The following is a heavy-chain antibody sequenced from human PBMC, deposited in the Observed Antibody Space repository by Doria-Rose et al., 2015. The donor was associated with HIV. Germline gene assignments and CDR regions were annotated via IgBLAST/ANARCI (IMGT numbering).Heavy chain of an antibody. CDR3: TTDRFFPS. Sequence: MNWVRQAPGKGLEWVGRIKSKPDGGTTEYAAPVEGRFSISRDDSKNTLSLQMNILKTEDAAVYYCTTDRFFPSWGQGTMVTVSS. V-gene: IGHV3-15*07. D-gene: IGHD3-16*01. J-gene: IGHJ3*01. CDR2: IKSKPDGGTT.